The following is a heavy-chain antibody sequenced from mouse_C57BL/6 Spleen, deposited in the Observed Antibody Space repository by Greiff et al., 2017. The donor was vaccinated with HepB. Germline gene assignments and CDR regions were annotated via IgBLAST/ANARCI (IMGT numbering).Heavy chain of an antibody. J-gene: IGHJ3*01. CDR2: ISSGSSTI. D-gene: IGHD2-4*01. V-gene: IGHV5-17*01. CDR1: GFTFSDYG. CDR3: ARGYYDYGAWFAY. Sequence: EVKLMESGGGLVKPGGSLKLSCAASGFTFSDYGMHWVRQAPEKGLEWVAYISSGSSTIYYADTVKGRFTISRDNAKNTLFLQMTSLRSEDTAMYYCARGYYDYGAWFAYWGQGTLVTVSA.